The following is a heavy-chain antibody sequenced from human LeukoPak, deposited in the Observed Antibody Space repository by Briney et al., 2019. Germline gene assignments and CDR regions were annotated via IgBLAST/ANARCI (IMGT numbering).Heavy chain of an antibody. Sequence: SETLSLTCTVSGGSISTSNYYWGWIRQPPGKGLEWIGNIFYSGSTYYGPSLKSRLTISLDTSRNQFSLKLNSVTAADTAVYYCARGVSRGYSYGRYYMDVWGKGTTVTVSS. D-gene: IGHD5-18*01. CDR2: IFYSGST. CDR3: ARGVSRGYSYGRYYMDV. J-gene: IGHJ6*03. CDR1: GGSISTSNYY. V-gene: IGHV4-39*07.